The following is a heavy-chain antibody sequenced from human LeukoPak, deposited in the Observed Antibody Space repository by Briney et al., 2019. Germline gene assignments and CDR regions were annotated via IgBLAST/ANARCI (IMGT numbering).Heavy chain of an antibody. CDR1: GGTFSSYA. J-gene: IGHJ5*02. CDR3: ARAYTVTTFWFDP. V-gene: IGHV1-69*04. CDR2: IIPILGIA. D-gene: IGHD4-17*01. Sequence: GASVKVSCKASGGTFSSYAISWVREAAGQGLEWMGRIIPILGIANYAQKFQGRVTITADKSTSTAYMELSSLRSEDTAVYYCARAYTVTTFWFDPWGQGTLVTVSS.